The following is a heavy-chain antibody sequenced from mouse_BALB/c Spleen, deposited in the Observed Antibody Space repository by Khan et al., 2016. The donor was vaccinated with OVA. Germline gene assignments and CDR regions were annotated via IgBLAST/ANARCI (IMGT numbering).Heavy chain of an antibody. Sequence: QIQLVQSGPELKKPGETVRISCKASGYTFTTAGIQWVQKMPGKGLKWIGWINTHSGVPKYAEDFKGRFAFSLAISVNTAYLQITNLKNEDTATYCCARGGAAYDRNDGGAMEYWGQGTSVTVSS. CDR1: GYTFTTAG. V-gene: IGHV9-4*02. CDR3: ARGGAAYDRNDGGAMEY. D-gene: IGHD2-12*01. CDR2: INTHSGVP. J-gene: IGHJ4*01.